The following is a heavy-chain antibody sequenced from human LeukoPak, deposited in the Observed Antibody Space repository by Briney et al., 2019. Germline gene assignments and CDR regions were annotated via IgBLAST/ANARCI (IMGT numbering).Heavy chain of an antibody. V-gene: IGHV3-30*18. CDR3: AKDHPLGERARRAIDSGIHYCYHGMDV. Sequence: PGKSLRLSCAASGLIFSNYGMHWVRQAPGKGLEWVAVISHDGRNKFYADSVKGRFTISRDNSKNTLYLQMDSLRVEDTAVYFCAKDHPLGERARRAIDSGIHYCYHGMDVWGQGTTVTVSS. CDR1: GLIFSNYG. D-gene: IGHD3-10*01. J-gene: IGHJ6*02. CDR2: ISHDGRNK.